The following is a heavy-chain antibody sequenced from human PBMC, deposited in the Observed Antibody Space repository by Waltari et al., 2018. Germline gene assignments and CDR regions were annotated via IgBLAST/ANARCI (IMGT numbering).Heavy chain of an antibody. Sequence: QVQLVQSGAEVKKPGASVKVSCKASGYTFTSYDINGVRQAPGQGLEWMGWMNPNSGNTGYAQKFQGRVTMTRNTSISTAYMELSSLRSEDTAVYYCARGLPYCSSTSCYIFDYWGQGTLVTVSS. V-gene: IGHV1-8*01. J-gene: IGHJ4*02. CDR3: ARGLPYCSSTSCYIFDY. CDR1: GYTFTSYD. CDR2: MNPNSGNT. D-gene: IGHD2-2*02.